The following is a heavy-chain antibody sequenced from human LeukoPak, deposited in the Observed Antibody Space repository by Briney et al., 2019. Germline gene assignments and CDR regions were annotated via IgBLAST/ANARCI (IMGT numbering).Heavy chain of an antibody. V-gene: IGHV3-21*01. CDR3: ARGNGKYYEEDY. Sequence: GGSLRLCCAASGFTFNSYSMNWLRQAPGKGLEWVSSISSSGSYIYYADSLKGRFTISRDSAKNSLFLQMNSLRVEDTAVYYCARGNGKYYEEDYWGQGTLVTVSS. D-gene: IGHD2/OR15-2a*01. J-gene: IGHJ4*02. CDR1: GFTFNSYS. CDR2: ISSSGSYI.